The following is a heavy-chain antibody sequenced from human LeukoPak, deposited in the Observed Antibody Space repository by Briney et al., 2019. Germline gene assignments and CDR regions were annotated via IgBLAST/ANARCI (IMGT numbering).Heavy chain of an antibody. Sequence: GGSLRLSCAAPGFSFSSNWMGWVRKAPGKGLEWVAHIKRDGSQKYYLDSVKGRFTISRDNAKNSLYLQMNSLRVEDTAVYYCARLGLEVGGPNWFDPWGQGTLVTVSS. J-gene: IGHJ5*02. D-gene: IGHD1-1*01. CDR1: GFSFSSNW. CDR3: ARLGLEVGGPNWFDP. V-gene: IGHV3-7*01. CDR2: IKRDGSQK.